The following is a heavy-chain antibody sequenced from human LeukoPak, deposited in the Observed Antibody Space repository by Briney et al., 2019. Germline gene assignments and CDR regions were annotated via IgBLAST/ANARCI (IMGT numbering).Heavy chain of an antibody. CDR3: ARDQALYFSYGDY. CDR1: GFTFSNYG. CDR2: IFYDGSNK. V-gene: IGHV3-33*01. J-gene: IGHJ4*02. Sequence: GGSLRLSCAASGFTFSNYGMHWVRQAPGKGLEWLAAIFYDGSNKYYADTVKGRFTISRDNSKDTLYLQVNSLTAEDTAVYYCARDQALYFSYGDYWGQGTLVTVSS. D-gene: IGHD2/OR15-2a*01.